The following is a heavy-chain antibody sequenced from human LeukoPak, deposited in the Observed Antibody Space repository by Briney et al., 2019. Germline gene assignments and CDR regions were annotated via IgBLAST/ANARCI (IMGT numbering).Heavy chain of an antibody. Sequence: PSETLSLTCTVSGGSISSYYWSWIRQPPGKGLEWIGYIYYSGSTKYNPSLKSRVTISVAKSKNQFSLKLSSVTGADTAVYYCARVRTYYDRVGYLDYWGQGTLVTVSS. CDR1: GGSISSYY. J-gene: IGHJ4*02. V-gene: IGHV4-59*01. CDR3: ARVRTYYDRVGYLDY. D-gene: IGHD3-22*01. CDR2: IYYSGST.